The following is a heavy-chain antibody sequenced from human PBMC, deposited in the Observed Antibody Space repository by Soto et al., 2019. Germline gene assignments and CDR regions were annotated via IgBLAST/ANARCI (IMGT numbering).Heavy chain of an antibody. CDR2: IRSKAYGGTT. D-gene: IGHD6-13*01. CDR3: TQTGYSSSWYVSESGYFQH. CDR1: GFTFGDYA. J-gene: IGHJ1*01. V-gene: IGHV3-49*04. Sequence: EVQLVESGGGLVQPGRSLRLSCTASGFTFGDYAMSWVRQAPGKGLEWVGFIRSKAYGGTTEYAASVKGRFTISRDDSKSIAYLQMNSLKTEDTAVYYCTQTGYSSSWYVSESGYFQHWGQGTLVTVSS.